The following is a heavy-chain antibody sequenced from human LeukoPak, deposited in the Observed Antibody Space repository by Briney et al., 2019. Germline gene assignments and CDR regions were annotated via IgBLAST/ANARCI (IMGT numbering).Heavy chain of an antibody. CDR3: ARVGSLYYFDY. Sequence: ASVKVSCKASGGTFSSYAISWVRQAPGQGLEWMGWMNPNSGNTGYAQKFQGRVTMTRNTSISTAYMELSSLRSEDTAVYYCARVGSLYYFDYWGQGTLVTVSS. CDR2: MNPNSGNT. D-gene: IGHD2-15*01. CDR1: GGTFSSYA. J-gene: IGHJ4*02. V-gene: IGHV1-8*02.